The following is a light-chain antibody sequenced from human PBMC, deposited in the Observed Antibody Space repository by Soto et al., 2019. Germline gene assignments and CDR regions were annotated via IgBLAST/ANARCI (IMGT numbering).Light chain of an antibody. CDR1: QSVTSY. J-gene: IGKJ2*01. CDR2: AAS. Sequence: EIVLTQSPANLSLSPGERSTLSSRASQSVTSYLAWYEQKPGQSPRRLIDAASNRATGLPARYSGSGSGTDFTLTISSLEPEDFAVYYWQQRINWPPYTVGQGNNLEIK. V-gene: IGKV3-11*01. CDR3: QQRINWPPYT.